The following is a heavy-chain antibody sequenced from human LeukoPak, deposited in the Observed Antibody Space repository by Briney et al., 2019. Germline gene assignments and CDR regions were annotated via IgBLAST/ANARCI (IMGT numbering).Heavy chain of an antibody. CDR3: ARASFQRWLQLGGD. Sequence: GGSLRLSCAASGFTVSSNYMSWVRQAPGKGLEWVSVIYSGGSTYYADSVKGRFTISRDNAKNSLYLQMNSLRDEDTAVYYCARASFQRWLQLGGDWGQGALVTVSS. CDR1: GFTVSSNY. V-gene: IGHV3-53*01. D-gene: IGHD5-24*01. CDR2: IYSGGST. J-gene: IGHJ4*02.